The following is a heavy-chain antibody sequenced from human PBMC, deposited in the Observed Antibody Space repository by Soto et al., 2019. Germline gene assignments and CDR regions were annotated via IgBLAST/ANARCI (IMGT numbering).Heavy chain of an antibody. V-gene: IGHV1-69*13. CDR1: GGTFSSYA. J-gene: IGHJ3*02. D-gene: IGHD6-13*01. CDR2: IIPIFGTA. Sequence: SVKVSCKASGGTFSSYAISWVRQAPGQGLEWMGGIIPIFGTANYAQKFQGRVTITADESTSTAYMELSSLRSEDTAVYYCARDGGIAAAGKDNAFDIWGQGTMVTVSS. CDR3: ARDGGIAAAGKDNAFDI.